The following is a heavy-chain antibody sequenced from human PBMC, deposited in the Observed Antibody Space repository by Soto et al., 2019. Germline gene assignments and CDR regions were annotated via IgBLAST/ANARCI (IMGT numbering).Heavy chain of an antibody. CDR1: GYTFTSYG. Sequence: ASVKVSCKASGYTFTSYGISWVRQAPGQGLEWMGWISAYNGNTNYAQKLQGRVTMTTDTSTSTAYMELRSLRSDDTAVYYCARGHYSRYYDFWSTPLPHYYMDVWGKGTTVTVSS. CDR3: ARGHYSRYYDFWSTPLPHYYMDV. J-gene: IGHJ6*03. CDR2: ISAYNGNT. D-gene: IGHD3-3*01. V-gene: IGHV1-18*01.